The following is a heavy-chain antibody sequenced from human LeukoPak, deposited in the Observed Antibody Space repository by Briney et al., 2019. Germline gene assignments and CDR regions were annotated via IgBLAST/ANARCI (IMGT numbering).Heavy chain of an antibody. V-gene: IGHV1-18*01. Sequence: PVASVKVSCKASGYTFTSYGISWVRRAPGQGLEWMGWISAYNGNTDYAQKLQGRVTMTTDTSTSTAYMELRSLRSDGTAVYYCARDPVFKSGSYFAYFDYWGQGTLVTVSS. CDR1: GYTFTSYG. J-gene: IGHJ4*02. CDR3: ARDPVFKSGSYFAYFDY. CDR2: ISAYNGNT. D-gene: IGHD1-26*01.